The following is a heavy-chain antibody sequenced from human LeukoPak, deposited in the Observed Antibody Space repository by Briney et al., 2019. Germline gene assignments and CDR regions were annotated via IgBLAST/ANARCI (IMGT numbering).Heavy chain of an antibody. V-gene: IGHV1-3*01. J-gene: IGHJ5*02. CDR2: INGGKGNI. Sequence: ASVKVSCKASGGTFSSYANSWVRQAPGQRLEWMGWINGGKGNIKYSQKFQGRVIISKDTSARTAYMELSSLRSEDTAVYYCARSRTDDYGDWWWFDPWGQGTLVTVSS. D-gene: IGHD4-17*01. CDR3: ARSRTDDYGDWWWFDP. CDR1: GGTFSSYA.